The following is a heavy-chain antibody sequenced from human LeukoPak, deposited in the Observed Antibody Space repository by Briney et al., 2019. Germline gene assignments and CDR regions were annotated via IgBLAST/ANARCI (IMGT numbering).Heavy chain of an antibody. CDR1: GYTLTELS. J-gene: IGHJ4*02. D-gene: IGHD3-10*01. V-gene: IGHV1-24*01. Sequence: ASVKVSCKVSGYTLTELSMHWVRQAPGKGLEWMGGFDPEDGETIYAQKLQGRVTMTEDTSTHTAYMELSSLRSEDTAVYYCATADYYGSGSYYTRRDFDYWGQGTLVTVSS. CDR2: FDPEDGET. CDR3: ATADYYGSGSYYTRRDFDY.